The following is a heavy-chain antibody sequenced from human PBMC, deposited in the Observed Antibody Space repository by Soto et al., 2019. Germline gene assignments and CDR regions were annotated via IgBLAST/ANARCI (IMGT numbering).Heavy chain of an antibody. CDR3: ARETATISLGAFDI. D-gene: IGHD5-12*01. V-gene: IGHV3-74*01. CDR1: GFGFSSYW. J-gene: IGHJ3*02. Sequence: LRLSCAASGFGFSSYWMHWVRQAPGKGLVWVSRTDNDGDTTTYADSVRGRFTSFRDNAKNTLYLQMTSLGVEDTAVYYCARETATISLGAFDIWGQGTMVTVSS. CDR2: TDNDGDTT.